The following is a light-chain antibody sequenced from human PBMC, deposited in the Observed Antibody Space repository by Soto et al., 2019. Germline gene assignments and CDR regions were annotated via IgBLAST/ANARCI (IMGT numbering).Light chain of an antibody. J-gene: IGKJ4*01. V-gene: IGKV3-11*01. CDR1: QSVSNF. Sequence: EIVLTQSPATLSLSPGERATLSCRASQSVSNFLAWYQQKPGQAPRLLIYDASNRATGIPARFSGSGSGTDFTPTISSLEPEDFAIYYCQQRSRWPTFGGGTKVEIK. CDR2: DAS. CDR3: QQRSRWPT.